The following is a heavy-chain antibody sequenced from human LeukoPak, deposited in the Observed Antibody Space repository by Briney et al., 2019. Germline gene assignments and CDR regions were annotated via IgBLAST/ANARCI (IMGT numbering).Heavy chain of an antibody. CDR2: INHSGST. V-gene: IGHV4-34*01. CDR1: GGSFSGYY. Sequence: SETLSLTCAVYGGSFSGYYWSWIRQPPGKGLEWIGEINHSGSTNYNPSLKSRVTISVDTSKNQFSLKLSSVTAADTAVYYCARVGTYGDFTDYWGQGTLVTVSS. CDR3: ARVGTYGDFTDY. D-gene: IGHD4-17*01. J-gene: IGHJ4*02.